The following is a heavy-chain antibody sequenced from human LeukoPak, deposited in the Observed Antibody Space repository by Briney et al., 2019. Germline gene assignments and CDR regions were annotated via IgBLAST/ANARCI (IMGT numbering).Heavy chain of an antibody. V-gene: IGHV3-30-3*01. CDR1: GFTFSSYA. J-gene: IGHJ4*02. CDR2: ISYDGSNK. D-gene: IGHD3-22*01. CDR3: AREWTTYYYDSGGYYPGG. Sequence: GGSLRLSCAASGFTFSSYAMSWVRQAPGKGLEWVAVISYDGSNKYYADSVKGRFTISRDNSKNTLYLQMNSLRAEDTAVYYCAREWTTYYYDSGGYYPGGWGQGTLVTVSS.